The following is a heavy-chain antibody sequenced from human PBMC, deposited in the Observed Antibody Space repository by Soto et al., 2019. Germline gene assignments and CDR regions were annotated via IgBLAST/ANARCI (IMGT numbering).Heavy chain of an antibody. CDR2: IFTNDKK. J-gene: IGHJ4*02. Sequence: QVTLKESGPVLVKPTETLTLTCTFSGFSLSRATMGVSWIRQPPGKALEWLAHIFTNDKKSYSTSLASRLTISTDTSKSQVVLTMTNMDPADTATDYCPRVPHSYNTMDYWGQGTLVTAS. D-gene: IGHD1-1*01. CDR1: GFSLSRATMG. CDR3: PRVPHSYNTMDY. V-gene: IGHV2-26*01.